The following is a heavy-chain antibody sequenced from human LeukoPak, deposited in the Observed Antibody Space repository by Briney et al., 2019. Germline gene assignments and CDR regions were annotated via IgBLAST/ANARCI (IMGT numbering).Heavy chain of an antibody. Sequence: GGSLRLSCAASGFTFRSYEMNWVRQAPGKGLDWVSYISSSGTTVYYADSVKGRFTVSRDNAKNSLYLQMNSLRVEDTAVYYCARSIKGDSDHWGQGTLVTVSS. D-gene: IGHD3-10*01. CDR1: GFTFRSYE. CDR3: ARSIKGDSDH. J-gene: IGHJ4*02. CDR2: ISSSGTTV. V-gene: IGHV3-48*03.